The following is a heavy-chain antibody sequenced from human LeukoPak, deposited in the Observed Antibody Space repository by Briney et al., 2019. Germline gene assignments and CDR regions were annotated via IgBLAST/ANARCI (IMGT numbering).Heavy chain of an antibody. V-gene: IGHV3-21*01. CDR1: GFTFSSYS. CDR2: ISSSSSYI. J-gene: IGHJ4*02. D-gene: IGHD2-2*01. Sequence: GGSLRLSCAASGFTFSSYSMNWVRQAPGKGLEWVSSISSSSSYIYYADSVKGRFTISRDNANNSLYLQMNSLRAEDTAVYYCARESLPIVVVPAAIGYWGQGTLVTVSS. CDR3: ARESLPIVVVPAAIGY.